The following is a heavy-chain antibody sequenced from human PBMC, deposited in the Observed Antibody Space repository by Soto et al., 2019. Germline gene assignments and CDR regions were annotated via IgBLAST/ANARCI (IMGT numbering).Heavy chain of an antibody. CDR2: IYPGDSDT. CDR3: ARRRSGEGFDP. J-gene: IGHJ5*02. CDR1: GYTFSNFW. V-gene: IGHV5-51*01. D-gene: IGHD2-15*01. Sequence: GESLKISCQCSGYTFSNFWIGWVRQMPGKGLEWMGIIYPGDSDTRYSPSFQGQVTISADKSISTAYLQWSSLKASDTAMYYCARRRSGEGFDPWGQGTLVTVSS.